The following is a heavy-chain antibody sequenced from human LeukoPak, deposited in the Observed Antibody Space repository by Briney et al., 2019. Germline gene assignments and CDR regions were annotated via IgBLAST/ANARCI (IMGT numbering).Heavy chain of an antibody. CDR2: IYWTGRT. J-gene: IGHJ4*02. Sequence: SETLSLTCTVSGASISGHYCSWIRQPPGKGLEWIGNIYWTGRTNYNPSLKSRVNMSVDTSRNQCSLKMTSVTATDTAVYYCARQAYGYSVYWGQGTLVTVSS. V-gene: IGHV4-59*08. CDR3: ARQAYGYSVY. D-gene: IGHD2-21*01. CDR1: GASISGHY.